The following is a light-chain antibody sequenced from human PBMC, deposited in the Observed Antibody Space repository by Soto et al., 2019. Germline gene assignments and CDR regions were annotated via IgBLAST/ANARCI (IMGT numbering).Light chain of an antibody. V-gene: IGLV2-14*03. J-gene: IGLJ1*01. Sequence: QSVLTQPASVSGSPGQSITISCTGTSSDVGAYDYVSWYQQHPDKAPKLMIYEVSNRPSGVSNRFSGSKSVNTATLTISGLQADDEADYYCSSYTSSSIRVFGSGTKLTVL. CDR2: EVS. CDR3: SSYTSSSIRV. CDR1: SSDVGAYDY.